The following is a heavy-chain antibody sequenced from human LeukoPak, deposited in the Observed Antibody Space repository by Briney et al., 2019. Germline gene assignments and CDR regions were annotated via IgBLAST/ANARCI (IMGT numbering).Heavy chain of an antibody. J-gene: IGHJ5*02. V-gene: IGHV3-21*01. CDR3: ARGQSYGWFDP. Sequence: GGSLRLSCAASGFTFSTYSMNWVRQAPGKGLEWVSSISGSSSYIYYADSVKGRFTISGDSAQNSLYLQMNSLRAEDTAVYYCARGQSYGWFDPWGQGTLVTVSS. D-gene: IGHD5-18*01. CDR1: GFTFSTYS. CDR2: ISGSSSYI.